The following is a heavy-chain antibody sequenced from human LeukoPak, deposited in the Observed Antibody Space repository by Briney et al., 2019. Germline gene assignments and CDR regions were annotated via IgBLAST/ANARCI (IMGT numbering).Heavy chain of an antibody. CDR3: ARGYYYALDV. CDR1: GFSFSSYW. J-gene: IGHJ6*02. Sequence: GGSLRLSCAASGFSFSSYWMYSVRQAPGKGLVWVSRINSDGSSTSYADSVKGRFTISRDNAKNTLYVQMNSLRAEDTAMYYCARGYYYALDVWGQGTTVTVSS. CDR2: INSDGSST. V-gene: IGHV3-74*01.